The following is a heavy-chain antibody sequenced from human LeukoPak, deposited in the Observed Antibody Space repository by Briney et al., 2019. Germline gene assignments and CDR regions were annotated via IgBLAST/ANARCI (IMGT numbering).Heavy chain of an antibody. D-gene: IGHD6-19*01. V-gene: IGHV3-23*01. CDR2: ISGSGGST. CDR1: GFTFSSYG. J-gene: IGHJ4*02. Sequence: GGSLRLSCAASGFTFSSYGMSWVRQAPGKGLEWVSAISGSGGSTYYADSVKGRFTISRDNSKNTLYPQMNSLRAEDTAVYYCAKDQAPYPAVAGMIDWGQGTLVTVSS. CDR3: AKDQAPYPAVAGMID.